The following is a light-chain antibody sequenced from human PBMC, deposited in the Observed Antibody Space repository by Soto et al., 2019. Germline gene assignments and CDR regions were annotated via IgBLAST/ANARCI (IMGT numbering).Light chain of an antibody. CDR3: QNYAKPPSIT. Sequence: EIVLTQSPGTPSLSPGERATLSCRASQSVRSAYLAWYQQKPGQAPRLLIYGASNRISGVPDRFSGSGSGTAFTLTINRREPEVFAVYYCQNYAKPPSITSGQGTRREIK. CDR1: QSVRSAY. CDR2: GAS. V-gene: IGKV3-20*01. J-gene: IGKJ5*01.